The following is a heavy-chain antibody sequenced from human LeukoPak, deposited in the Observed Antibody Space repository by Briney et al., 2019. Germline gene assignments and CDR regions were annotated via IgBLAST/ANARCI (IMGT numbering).Heavy chain of an antibody. Sequence: GGSLRLSCAASGFTFSSYWMHWVRQAPGKGLVWVSRINSDGSTITYADSVKGRFTISRDNAKNTRYLQMNSLRAEDTALYYCARARQGSIDYWGQGTLVTVSS. J-gene: IGHJ4*02. CDR1: GFTFSSYW. V-gene: IGHV3-74*01. CDR3: ARARQGSIDY. CDR2: INSDGSTI.